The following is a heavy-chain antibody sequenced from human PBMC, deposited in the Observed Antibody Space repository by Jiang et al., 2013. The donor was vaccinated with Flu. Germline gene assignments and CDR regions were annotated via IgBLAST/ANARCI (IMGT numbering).Heavy chain of an antibody. CDR3: ARGSYGNYYFDY. V-gene: IGHV3-33*05. CDR2: ISYDGSSE. D-gene: IGHD5-18*01. Sequence: SGFIFINYGMALGPPGSRQGAGVVAVISYDGSSEHYAESVKGRFTISRDNSKNTMYLQLNSLRVEDTAMYYCARGSYGNYYFDYWGPGTLVTVSS. J-gene: IGHJ4*02. CDR1: GFIFINYG.